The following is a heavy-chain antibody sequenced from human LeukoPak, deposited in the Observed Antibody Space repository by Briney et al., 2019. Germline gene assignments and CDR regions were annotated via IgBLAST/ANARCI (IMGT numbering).Heavy chain of an antibody. V-gene: IGHV4-4*07. CDR1: GGSISSYY. CDR3: ARDRSSSWYYYYYYMDV. J-gene: IGHJ6*03. CDR2: IYTSGST. Sequence: SETPSLTCTVSGGSISSYYWSWIRQPAGKGLEWIGRIYTSGSTNYNPSLKSRVTMSVDTSKNQFSLKLSSVTAADTAVYYCARDRSSSWYYYYYYMDVWGKGTTVTVSS. D-gene: IGHD6-13*01.